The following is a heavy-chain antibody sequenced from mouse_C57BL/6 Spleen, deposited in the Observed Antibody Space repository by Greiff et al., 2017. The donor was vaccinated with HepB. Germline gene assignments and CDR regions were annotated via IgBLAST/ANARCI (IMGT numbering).Heavy chain of an antibody. CDR2: IDPANGNT. J-gene: IGHJ4*01. D-gene: IGHD1-1*01. V-gene: IGHV14-3*01. CDR3: ARYYYGSSYVKAMDY. CDR1: GFNIKNTY. Sequence: EVQLKESVAELVRPGASVKLSCTASGFNIKNTYMHWVKQRPEQGLEWIGRIDPANGNTKYAPKFQGKATITADTSSNTAYLQLSSLTSEDTAIYYCARYYYGSSYVKAMDYWGQGTSVTVSS.